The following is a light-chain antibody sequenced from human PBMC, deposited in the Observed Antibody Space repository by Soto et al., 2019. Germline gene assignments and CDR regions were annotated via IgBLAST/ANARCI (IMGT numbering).Light chain of an antibody. CDR3: QTWGSDIHV. J-gene: IGLJ1*01. CDR2: VNFRGAH. Sequence: QSVLTQPPSASASLRPSVTLTCTVTGGHTNYAIAWHQQSPGKGPRYLLTVNFRGAHNKGAGIPDRFSGSSTGAERYLTISTLQSDDEAVYFCQTWGSDIHVFGPGTKVTVL. V-gene: IGLV4-69*01. CDR1: GGHTNYA.